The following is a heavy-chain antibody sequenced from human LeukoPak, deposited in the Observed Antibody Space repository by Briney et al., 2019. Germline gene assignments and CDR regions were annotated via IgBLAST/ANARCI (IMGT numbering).Heavy chain of an antibody. CDR2: ISGSGGST. CDR3: AKFSGSGSYYWFDP. D-gene: IGHD3-10*01. CDR1: GFTLSSYA. Sequence: PGGSLRLSCAASGFTLSSYAMSWVRQAPGKGLERVSAISGSGGSTYYADSVKGRFTISRDNSKNTLYLQMNSLRAEDTAVYYCAKFSGSGSYYWFDPWGQGTLVTVSS. J-gene: IGHJ5*02. V-gene: IGHV3-23*01.